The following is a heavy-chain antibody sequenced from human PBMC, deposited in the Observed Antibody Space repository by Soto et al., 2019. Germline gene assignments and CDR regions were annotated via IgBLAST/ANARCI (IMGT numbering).Heavy chain of an antibody. CDR2: INKDGSQT. CDR1: GFTFSNYW. CDR3: VKEIAAAQ. J-gene: IGHJ4*02. Sequence: EVQLVESGGALVQPGGSLRLTCAISGFTFSNYWMTWVRQAPGKGLEWVANINKDGSQTSFVDSVKGRFTIFRDNAKSSLYLQMNSLRGEDTAKYYCVKEIAAAQWGQGTLVKVSS. V-gene: IGHV3-7*01. D-gene: IGHD6-25*01.